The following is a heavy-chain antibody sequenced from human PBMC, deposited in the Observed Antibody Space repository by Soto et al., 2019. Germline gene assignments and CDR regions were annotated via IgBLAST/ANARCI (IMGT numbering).Heavy chain of an antibody. CDR2: IYYSGST. CDR3: ARGGRITMVRGVSKINWFDP. Sequence: SETLSLTCTVSGGSISSSSYFWGWIRQPPGKGLEWIGSIYYSGSTYYNPSLKSRVTVSVDTSKNQFSLKLSSVTAADTAVYYCARGGRITMVRGVSKINWFDPWGQGTLVTVSS. J-gene: IGHJ5*02. CDR1: GGSISSSSYF. V-gene: IGHV4-39*01. D-gene: IGHD3-10*01.